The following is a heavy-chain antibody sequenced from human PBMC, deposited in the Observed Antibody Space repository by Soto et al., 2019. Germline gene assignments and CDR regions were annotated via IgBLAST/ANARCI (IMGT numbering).Heavy chain of an antibody. CDR1: GFTLNNAW. D-gene: IGHD3-10*01. Sequence: PGGSLRLSCAASGFTLNNAWMSCVRQAPGKGLEWVGRIKSKTDGGTTDYAAPVKGRFTISRDDSKNTLYLQMNSLKTEDTAVYYCTTDPWFGEPFDYWGQGTLVTVSS. CDR3: TTDPWFGEPFDY. J-gene: IGHJ4*02. CDR2: IKSKTDGGTT. V-gene: IGHV3-15*01.